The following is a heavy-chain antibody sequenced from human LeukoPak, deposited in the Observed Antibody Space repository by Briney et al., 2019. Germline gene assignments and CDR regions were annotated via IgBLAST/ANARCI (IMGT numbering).Heavy chain of an antibody. J-gene: IGHJ6*03. V-gene: IGHV1-69*05. CDR3: ARAPKMYYYYYYMDV. CDR2: IIPIFGTA. Sequence: ASVKVSCKASGGTFSSYAISWVRQAPGQGLEWMGGIIPIFGTANYAQKFQGRVTITTDESTSTAYMELSSLRSEDTAVYYCARAPKMYYYYYYMDVWGKGTTVTVSS. CDR1: GGTFSSYA.